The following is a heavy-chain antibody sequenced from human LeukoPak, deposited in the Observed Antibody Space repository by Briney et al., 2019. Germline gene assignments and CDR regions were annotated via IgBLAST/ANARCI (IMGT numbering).Heavy chain of an antibody. CDR3: ASRVSYSGGFQY. V-gene: IGHV4-59*01. Sequence: KASETLSLTCSVYGGSFSDYYWSWIRQPPGKGLDWLGYIYYTGSTNYNPSLKSRVTISVDTSKNHFSLRLSSVTAADTAVYYCASRVSYSGGFQYWGQGTLVTVSS. CDR1: GGSFSDYY. J-gene: IGHJ4*02. CDR2: IYYTGST. D-gene: IGHD1-26*01.